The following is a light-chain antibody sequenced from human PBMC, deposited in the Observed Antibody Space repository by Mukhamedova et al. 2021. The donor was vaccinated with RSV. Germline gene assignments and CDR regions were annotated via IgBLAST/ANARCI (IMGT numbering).Light chain of an antibody. V-gene: IGLV6-57*02. CDR3: QTYASGIHRV. CDR1: IAGNY. Sequence: IAGNYVQWYQQRPGSAPTTVIFEDDQRPSGVPDRFSGSIDSSSNSASLTISGLKTEDEADYYCQTYASGIHRVSGGGTRLTVL. J-gene: IGLJ3*02. CDR2: EDD.